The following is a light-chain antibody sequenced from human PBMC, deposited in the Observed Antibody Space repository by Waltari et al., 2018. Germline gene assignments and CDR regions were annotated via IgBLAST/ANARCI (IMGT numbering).Light chain of an antibody. Sequence: DIQMTQSPSSLSASVGDRVTITCRASQSISSYLNWYQQKPGKAPKLPIYAASSLQSGVPSRFSGSGSGTDFTLTISSLQPEDFATYYCQQSYSTPLTFGGGTKVEI. V-gene: IGKV1-39*01. CDR2: AAS. CDR1: QSISSY. J-gene: IGKJ4*01. CDR3: QQSYSTPLT.